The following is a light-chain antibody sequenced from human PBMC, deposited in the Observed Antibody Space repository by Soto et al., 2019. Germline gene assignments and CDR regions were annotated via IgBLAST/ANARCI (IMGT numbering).Light chain of an antibody. Sequence: DIHMTQSQSSVSASVGDRVTITCRASQDISSWLVWYQQKPGKAPKLLIYKASTLKSGVPSRFSGSGSGTEFTLTISSLQPDDFATYYCQHYNSYSEAFGQGTKVDIK. CDR2: KAS. J-gene: IGKJ1*01. CDR1: QDISSW. CDR3: QHYNSYSEA. V-gene: IGKV1-5*03.